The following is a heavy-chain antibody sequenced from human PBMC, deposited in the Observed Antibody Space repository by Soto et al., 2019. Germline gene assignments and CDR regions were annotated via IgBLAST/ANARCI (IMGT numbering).Heavy chain of an antibody. D-gene: IGHD5-12*01. J-gene: IGHJ4*02. CDR3: ARRIVATETFDY. CDR1: GGSISTSS. V-gene: IGHV4-59*08. Sequence: SETLSLPCTVSGGSISTSSWNWIRQAPGKGLEWIGCVYYTGNTNYNPSLKSRVTMSLDTSKNQFSLKLSSVTAADTAVYYCARRIVATETFDYWGPGTLVTVSS. CDR2: VYYTGNT.